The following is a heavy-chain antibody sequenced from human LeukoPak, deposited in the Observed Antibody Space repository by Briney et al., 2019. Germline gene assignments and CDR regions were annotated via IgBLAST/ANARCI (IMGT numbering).Heavy chain of an antibody. D-gene: IGHD2-15*01. CDR2: IGTAGDT. CDR3: ARFCSGGSCYFRDGMDV. J-gene: IGHJ6*02. Sequence: PGGSLRLSCAASGFTFSSYDMHWVRQATGKGLEWVSAIGTAGDTYYPGSVKGRFTISRENAKNSLYLQMNSLRAGDTAVYYCARFCSGGSCYFRDGMDVWGQGTTVTVSS. CDR1: GFTFSSYD. V-gene: IGHV3-13*01.